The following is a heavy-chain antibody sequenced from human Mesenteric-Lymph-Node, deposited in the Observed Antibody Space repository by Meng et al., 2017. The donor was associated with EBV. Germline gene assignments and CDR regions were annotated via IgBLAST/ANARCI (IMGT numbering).Heavy chain of an antibody. Sequence: QVHLVHVGAEVKKPGSSVKVSCKASGGTFSSYAITWVRQAPGQGLEWMGGINSIFGTANYAQKFQGRVTITADKSTSTVYMELSSLRSEDTAVYYCARGSSGWGRWFDPWGQGTLVTVSS. CDR3: ARGSSGWGRWFDP. J-gene: IGHJ5*02. CDR2: INSIFGTA. CDR1: GGTFSSYA. V-gene: IGHV1-69*06. D-gene: IGHD6-19*01.